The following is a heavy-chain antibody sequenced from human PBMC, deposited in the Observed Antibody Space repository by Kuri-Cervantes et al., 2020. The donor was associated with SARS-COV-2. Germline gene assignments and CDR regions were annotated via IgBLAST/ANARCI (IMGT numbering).Heavy chain of an antibody. V-gene: IGHV3-7*01. D-gene: IGHD3-3*01. CDR3: ARDMTIFGVVTYYFDY. CDR1: GFTFSNAW. J-gene: IGHJ4*02. CDR2: IKQDGSEK. Sequence: GGSLRLSCAASGFTFSNAWMSWVRQAPGKGLEWVANIKQDGSEKYYVDSVKGRFTISRDNAKNSLYLQMNSLRAEDTAVYYCARDMTIFGVVTYYFDYWGQGTLVTVSS.